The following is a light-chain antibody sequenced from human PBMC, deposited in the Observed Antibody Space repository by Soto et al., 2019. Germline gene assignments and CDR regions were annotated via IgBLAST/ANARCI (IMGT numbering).Light chain of an antibody. V-gene: IGKV3-20*01. CDR3: QQYGSSPRA. CDR1: QSVSSNY. CDR2: DAS. J-gene: IGKJ1*01. Sequence: EIVWTQSPGTLSLSPGERATLSCRASQSVSSNYLAGYQQKPGQAPRLLIYDASSRATGVPDRFSGSGSGTDFTLTISRLEPEDFTVYYCQQYGSSPRAFGQGTKVEIK.